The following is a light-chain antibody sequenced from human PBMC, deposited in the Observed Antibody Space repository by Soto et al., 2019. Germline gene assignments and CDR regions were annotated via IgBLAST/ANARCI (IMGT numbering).Light chain of an antibody. J-gene: IGLJ1*01. Sequence: QSVLTQPPSASGTPGQSLTISCSGSSSNIGSHFVYWYQHLPGTAPKLLIFRDGQRPSGVPARFSGSKSGTSASLAISGLQSEDEGDYYCATWDDNVYVFGTGTKLTVL. CDR2: RDG. CDR3: ATWDDNVYV. V-gene: IGLV1-47*01. CDR1: SSNIGSHF.